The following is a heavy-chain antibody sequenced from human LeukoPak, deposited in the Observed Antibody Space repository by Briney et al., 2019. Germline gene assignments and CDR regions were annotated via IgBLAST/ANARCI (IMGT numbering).Heavy chain of an antibody. Sequence: GGSLRLSCAASGFTFSSYAMHWVRQAPGKGLEWVAVISYDGSNKYYADSVKGRFTISRDNSKNTLYLQMNSLRAEDTAVYYRARDTPEAFDYWGQGTLVTVSS. CDR1: GFTFSSYA. V-gene: IGHV3-30-3*01. CDR3: ARDTPEAFDY. J-gene: IGHJ4*02. CDR2: ISYDGSNK.